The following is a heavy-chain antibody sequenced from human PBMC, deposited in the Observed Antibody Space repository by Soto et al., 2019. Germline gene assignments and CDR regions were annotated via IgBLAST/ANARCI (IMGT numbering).Heavy chain of an antibody. CDR2: IWYDGSNK. CDR3: ARGIAVAGGDYFDY. D-gene: IGHD6-19*01. CDR1: GFTFSSYG. V-gene: IGHV3-33*01. J-gene: IGHJ4*02. Sequence: GGSLRLSCAASGFTFSSYGMHWVRQAPGKGLEWVAVIWYDGSNKYYADSVKGRFTISRDNSKNTLYLQMNSLRAEDTALYYCARGIAVAGGDYFDYWGQGTLVTVSS.